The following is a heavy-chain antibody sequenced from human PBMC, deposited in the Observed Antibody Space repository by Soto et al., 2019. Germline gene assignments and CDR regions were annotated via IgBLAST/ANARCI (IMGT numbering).Heavy chain of an antibody. CDR2: ISTYNGNT. J-gene: IGHJ4*02. D-gene: IGHD2-2*01. V-gene: IGHV1-18*01. Sequence: QVHLVQSGAEVKKPGASVKVSCKASGYTFTHYGLTWVRQAPGQGLDWVGWISTYNGNTNYAQKLQGRVTMTTDTSTSTAYMELRSLRSDDTAVYYCALLSYCNSSSCYYFDYWGQGTLVTVSS. CDR3: ALLSYCNSSSCYYFDY. CDR1: GYTFTHYG.